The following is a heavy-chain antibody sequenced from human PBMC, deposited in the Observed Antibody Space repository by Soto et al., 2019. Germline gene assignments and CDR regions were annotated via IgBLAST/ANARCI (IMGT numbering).Heavy chain of an antibody. CDR2: MNPNSGNT. V-gene: IGHV1-8*01. J-gene: IGHJ4*02. CDR3: ARVIVGATPGYFDY. D-gene: IGHD1-26*01. CDR1: GYTFTSYD. Sequence: ASVKVSCKASGYTFTSYDINWVRQATGQGLEWMGWMNPNSGNTGYAQKLQGRVTMTRNTSTSTAYMELSSLRSDDTAVYYCARVIVGATPGYFDYWGQGTLVTVSS.